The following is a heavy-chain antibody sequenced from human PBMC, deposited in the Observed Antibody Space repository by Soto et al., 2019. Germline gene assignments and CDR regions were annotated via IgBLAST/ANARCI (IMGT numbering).Heavy chain of an antibody. CDR3: ARELYSCGGDCPYYMDY. V-gene: IGHV1-46*01. Sequence: ASVEVSCKTSGYPFTDYFIHWVLQAPGQGLEWMGIISLYHHSTSYAQKFQGRLTVTADTSTTTVYMDLSSLTSEDSAVYWCARELYSCGGDCPYYMDYWGQGTLVTVSS. CDR1: GYPFTDYF. D-gene: IGHD2-21*02. CDR2: ISLYHHST. J-gene: IGHJ4*02.